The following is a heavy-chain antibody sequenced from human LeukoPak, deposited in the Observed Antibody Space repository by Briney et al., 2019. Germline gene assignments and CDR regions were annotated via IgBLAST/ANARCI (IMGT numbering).Heavy chain of an antibody. D-gene: IGHD3-3*01. Sequence: GASVKVSCKASGGTFSSYAISWVRQAPGQGLEWMGGIIPIFGTANYAQKLQGRVTMTTDTSTSTAYMELRSLRSDDTAVYYCARSVTRTYYDFWSGHHYFDYWGQGTLVTVSS. CDR2: IIPIFGTA. J-gene: IGHJ4*02. CDR1: GGTFSSYA. CDR3: ARSVTRTYYDFWSGHHYFDY. V-gene: IGHV1-69*05.